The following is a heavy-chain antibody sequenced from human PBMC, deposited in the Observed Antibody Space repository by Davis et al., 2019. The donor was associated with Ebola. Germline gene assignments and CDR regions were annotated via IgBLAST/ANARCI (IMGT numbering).Heavy chain of an antibody. CDR3: AISPTIQGVIGY. Sequence: PGGSLRLSCAASGLSFNNYWMSWVRQAPAKGLEWVANIHPGGSEKYYVDSVKGRFTISRDNAKKSLYLQMNSLRAEDTAVYYCAISPTIQGVIGYWGQGTLVTVSS. V-gene: IGHV3-7*03. J-gene: IGHJ4*02. CDR1: GLSFNNYW. CDR2: IHPGGSEK. D-gene: IGHD3-10*01.